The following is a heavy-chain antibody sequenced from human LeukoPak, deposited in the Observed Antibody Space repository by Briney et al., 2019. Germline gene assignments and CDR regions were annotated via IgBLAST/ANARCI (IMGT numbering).Heavy chain of an antibody. J-gene: IGHJ3*02. CDR1: GYSFTSYW. CDR3: ARQGGNMALDI. Sequence: GESLKISCQGSGYSFTSYWIGWVRQLPGKGLEWIGIVYPATSDTTYSPSFQGQVTISADKSSSTAYLQWSSLKASDTAMYYCARQGGNMALDIWGQGTMVTVSS. CDR2: VYPATSDT. V-gene: IGHV5-51*01. D-gene: IGHD4-23*01.